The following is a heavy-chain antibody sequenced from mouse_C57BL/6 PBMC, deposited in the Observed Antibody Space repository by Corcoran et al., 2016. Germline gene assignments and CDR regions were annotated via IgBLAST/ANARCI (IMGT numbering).Heavy chain of an antibody. Sequence: VQLQQSGAELVKPGASVKISCKASGYAFSSYWMNWVKQRPGKGLEWIGQIYPGDGDTNYNGKFKGKATLTADKSSSTAYMQLSSLTSEDSAVYFCARSIYYGSTLYAMDYWGQGTSVTVSS. CDR3: ARSIYYGSTLYAMDY. CDR2: IYPGDGDT. D-gene: IGHD1-1*01. CDR1: GYAFSSYW. J-gene: IGHJ4*01. V-gene: IGHV1-80*01.